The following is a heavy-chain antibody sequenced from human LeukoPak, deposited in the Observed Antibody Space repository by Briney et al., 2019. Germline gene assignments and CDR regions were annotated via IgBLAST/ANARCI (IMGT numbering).Heavy chain of an antibody. CDR2: IYYSGTT. V-gene: IGHV4-39*01. CDR3: ARHRDYYFDY. Sequence: PSEXLSFTCTVSGGSISSSSYYGGWLRQPPGTGLEWLGSIYYSGTTYYNPSLKSRVTISVDTSKNQFSLKLSSVTAADTAVYYCARHRDYYFDYWGQGTLVTVSS. J-gene: IGHJ4*02. CDR1: GGSISSSSYY. D-gene: IGHD3/OR15-3a*01.